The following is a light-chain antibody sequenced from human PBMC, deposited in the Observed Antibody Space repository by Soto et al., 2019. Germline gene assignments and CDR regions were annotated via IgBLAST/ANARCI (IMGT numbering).Light chain of an antibody. CDR1: QGIYSA. V-gene: IGKV1-13*02. CDR2: DAS. CDR3: QQFYSYPLP. J-gene: IGKJ4*01. Sequence: AIQLTQSPSSLSASVGDRVTVTCRASQGIYSAVAWYQHKPGQAPKLLIYDASSLENGVPSRFSGSGSGTDFSLTISSLQPEDFAAYYCQQFYSYPLPFGGGSKVEIK.